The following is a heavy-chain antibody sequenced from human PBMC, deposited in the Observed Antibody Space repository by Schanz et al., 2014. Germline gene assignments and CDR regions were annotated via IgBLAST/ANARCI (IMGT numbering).Heavy chain of an antibody. D-gene: IGHD2-15*01. CDR1: GFTFTTHS. J-gene: IGHJ4*02. V-gene: IGHV3-21*01. CDR3: ARDRGYCSGGSCLTFDY. CDR2: ISSSGSYI. Sequence: EVQLLESGGGLVQPGGSLRLSCAASGFTFTTHSMTWVRQAPGKGLEWVSSISSSGSYIHYADSVKGRFTISRDNAKNSLYLQMNSLRAEDTAVYYCARDRGYCSGGSCLTFDYWGQGTLVTGSS.